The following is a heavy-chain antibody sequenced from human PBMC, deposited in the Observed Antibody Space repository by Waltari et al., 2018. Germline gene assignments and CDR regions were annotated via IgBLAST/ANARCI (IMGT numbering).Heavy chain of an antibody. Sequence: QVHLQESGPGLVKPSETLSLTCIVSGGSSSGYFWSWVRQPAGKGLEWIGRVFTSGSPNYNPSLKSRVTESLDTAKNQFSLNLISLTAADTGVYYCARHRRLRNKYYYDLDVWGQGTTVSLSS. J-gene: IGHJ6*02. CDR1: GGSSSGYF. V-gene: IGHV4-4*07. CDR3: ARHRRLRNKYYYDLDV. CDR2: VFTSGSP. D-gene: IGHD3-16*01.